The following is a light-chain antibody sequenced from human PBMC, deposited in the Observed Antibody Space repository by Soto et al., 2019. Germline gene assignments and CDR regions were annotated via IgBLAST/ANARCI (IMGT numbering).Light chain of an antibody. CDR3: CSSGGSPTYV. CDR2: EVN. V-gene: IGLV2-23*02. Sequence: QSALTQPASVSGSPGQSITISCTGTSSNVGSYKLVSWYQQHPGKAPKLMIFEVNKRPSGVSNRFSGSKSGNTASLTISGLKVEDEAAYYCCSSGGSPTYVFGTGTKLTVL. J-gene: IGLJ1*01. CDR1: SSNVGSYKL.